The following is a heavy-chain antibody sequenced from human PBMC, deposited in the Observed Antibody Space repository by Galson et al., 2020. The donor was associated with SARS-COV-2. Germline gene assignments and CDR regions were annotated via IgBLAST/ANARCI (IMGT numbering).Heavy chain of an antibody. CDR1: GITFKKYW. J-gene: IGHJ6*02. V-gene: IGHV3-7*01. D-gene: IGHD3-10*01. CDR2: IKHDGSET. Sequence: GGSLRLSCVVSGITFKKYWMSWVRQAPGKGLEWVANIKHDGSETHYVDSVKGRFTISRDNAENSLFLQKSSLRAEDTALYYCAREDPRGDVWGRGTMVAVSS. CDR3: AREDPRGDV.